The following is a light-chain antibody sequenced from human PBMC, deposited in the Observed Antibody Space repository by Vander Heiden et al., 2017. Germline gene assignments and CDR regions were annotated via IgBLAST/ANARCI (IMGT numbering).Light chain of an antibody. CDR3: QQSFSITPAT. CDR1: QSIGRY. Sequence: DIQMTHSPSSLSASVGYSVSITCRASQSIGRYLNWYRQKPGKAPELLVYAASSLQSGAPSRYRGSGSGTDFTLTISSLQSEDFATYFCQQSFSITPATFGQGTRLEIK. J-gene: IGKJ5*01. CDR2: AAS. V-gene: IGKV1-39*01.